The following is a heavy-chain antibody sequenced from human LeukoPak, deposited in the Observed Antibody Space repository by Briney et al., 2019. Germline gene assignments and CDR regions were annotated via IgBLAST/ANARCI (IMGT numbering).Heavy chain of an antibody. CDR3: AKDRGATVTHSFDY. Sequence: GRSLRLSCAASGFTFSSYGMHWVRQAPGKGLEWVAVISYDGSNKYYADSVKGRFTISRDNSKNTLYLQMNSLRAEDTAVYYCAKDRGATVTHSFDYWGQGTLVTVSS. V-gene: IGHV3-30*18. CDR1: GFTFSSYG. CDR2: ISYDGSNK. D-gene: IGHD4-11*01. J-gene: IGHJ4*02.